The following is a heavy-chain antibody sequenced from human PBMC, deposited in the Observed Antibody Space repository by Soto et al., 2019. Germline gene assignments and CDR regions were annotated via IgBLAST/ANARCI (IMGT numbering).Heavy chain of an antibody. CDR1: GGTFSSYA. CDR3: ARDRNYYDSSGHAFDI. J-gene: IGHJ3*02. Sequence: SVKVSCKASGGTFSSYAISWVRQAPGQGLEWMGGIIPIFGTANYAQKFQGRVTMTTDTSTSTAYMELRSLRSDDTAVYYCARDRNYYDSSGHAFDIWGQGTMVTVSS. V-gene: IGHV1-69*05. CDR2: IIPIFGTA. D-gene: IGHD3-22*01.